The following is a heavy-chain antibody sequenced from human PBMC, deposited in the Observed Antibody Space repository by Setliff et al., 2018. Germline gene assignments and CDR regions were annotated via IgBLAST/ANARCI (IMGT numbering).Heavy chain of an antibody. J-gene: IGHJ3*02. D-gene: IGHD6-6*01. V-gene: IGHV1-18*01. CDR3: ARDFPPLYSSSFSDAFDI. CDR2: ISAYNGNT. Sequence: ASVKVSCKASGYTFTSYAMNWVRQAPGQGLEWMGWISAYNGNTNYAQKLQGRVTMTTDTSTSTAYMELRSLRSGDTAVYYCARDFPPLYSSSFSDAFDIWGQGTMVT. CDR1: GYTFTSYA.